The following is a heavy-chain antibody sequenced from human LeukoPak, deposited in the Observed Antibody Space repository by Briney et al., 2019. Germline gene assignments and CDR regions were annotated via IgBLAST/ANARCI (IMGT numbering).Heavy chain of an antibody. V-gene: IGHV4-39*01. D-gene: IGHD1-26*01. J-gene: IGHJ4*02. CDR1: GGSISSSSYY. CDR3: ARTYSGSYGY. CDR2: IYYSGST. Sequence: SETLSLTCTVSGGSISSSSYYWGWIRQPPGKGLEWIGSIYYSGSTYYNPSLKSRVTISVHTSMNQFSLKLSSVTAADTAVYYCARTYSGSYGYWGQGTLVTVSS.